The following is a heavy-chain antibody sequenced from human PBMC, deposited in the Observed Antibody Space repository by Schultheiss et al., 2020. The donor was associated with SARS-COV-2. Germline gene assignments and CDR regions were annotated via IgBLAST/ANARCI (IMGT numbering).Heavy chain of an antibody. V-gene: IGHV1-18*01. CDR1: GGTFSSYA. Sequence: ASVKVSCKASGGTFSSYAISWVRQAPGQGLEWMGWISAYNGNTNYAQKLQGRVTITADESTSTAYMELRSLRSDDTAVYSCARDLIRDPYYYYGMDVWGQGTTVTVSS. J-gene: IGHJ6*02. CDR2: ISAYNGNT. CDR3: ARDLIRDPYYYYGMDV. D-gene: IGHD5-24*01.